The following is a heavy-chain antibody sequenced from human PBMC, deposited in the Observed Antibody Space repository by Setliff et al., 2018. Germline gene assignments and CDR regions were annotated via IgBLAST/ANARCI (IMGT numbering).Heavy chain of an antibody. D-gene: IGHD2-2*01. CDR2: TTGSGGDR. CDR3: ARTQVVPASTYSIDY. Sequence: GGSLRLSCAASGLTFRTYAMSWVRQAPGKGLEWVSSTTGSGGDRDYADSVKGRFTISRDNSKNTLYLQMNSLRAEDTAVYYCARTQVVPASTYSIDYWGQGTLVTVSS. J-gene: IGHJ4*02. V-gene: IGHV3-23*01. CDR1: GLTFRTYA.